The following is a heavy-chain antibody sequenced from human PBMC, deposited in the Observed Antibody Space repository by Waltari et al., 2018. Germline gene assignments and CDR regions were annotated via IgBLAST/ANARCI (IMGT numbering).Heavy chain of an antibody. J-gene: IGHJ4*02. Sequence: QVQLVQSGAEVKKPGASVKVSCKASGYTFTGYYMHWVRQAPGQGLEWMGRVNPSSGGTNYAQKLQGRVTMTRDTSISTAYMELSRLRSDDTAVYDCARGLSDDAPVGDYWGQGTLVTVSS. CDR3: ARGLSDDAPVGDY. D-gene: IGHD3-16*01. CDR1: GYTFTGYY. V-gene: IGHV1-2*06. CDR2: VNPSSGGT.